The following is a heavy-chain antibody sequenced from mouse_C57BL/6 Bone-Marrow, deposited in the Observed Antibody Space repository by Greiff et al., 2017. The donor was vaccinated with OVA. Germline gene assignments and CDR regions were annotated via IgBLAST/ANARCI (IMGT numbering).Heavy chain of an antibody. V-gene: IGHV1-61*01. Sequence: QVQLQQPGAELVRPGSSVKLSCKASGYTFTSYWMDWVKQRPGQGLEWIGNIYPSDSETHYNQKFKDKATLTVDKSSSTAYMQLSSLTSADSAVYYCARGDYYGSSWYFDVWGTGTTVTVSS. D-gene: IGHD1-1*01. CDR3: ARGDYYGSSWYFDV. CDR1: GYTFTSYW. J-gene: IGHJ1*03. CDR2: IYPSDSET.